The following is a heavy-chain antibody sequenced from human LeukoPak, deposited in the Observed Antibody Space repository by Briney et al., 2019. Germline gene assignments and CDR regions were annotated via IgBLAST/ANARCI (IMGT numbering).Heavy chain of an antibody. CDR2: IKQDGSEK. Sequence: PGGSLRLSCAASGFTFSSYWMSWVRQAPGKGLEWVANIKQDGSEKYYVDAVKGRFTISRDNAKNALYVEMNSLRTEDRGVYYCAKGSTQQKSEDCTNGGCCLLYYYYYVGVWGEGTTVTV. CDR1: GFTFSSYW. V-gene: IGHV3-7*01. D-gene: IGHD2-8*01. CDR3: AKGSTQQKSEDCTNGGCCLLYYYYYVGV. J-gene: IGHJ6*03.